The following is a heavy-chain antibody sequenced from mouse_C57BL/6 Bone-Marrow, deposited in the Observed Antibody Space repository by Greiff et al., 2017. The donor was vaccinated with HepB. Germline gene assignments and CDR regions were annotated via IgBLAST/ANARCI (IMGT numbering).Heavy chain of an antibody. Sequence: QVQLQQSGAELVRPGASVTLSCKASGYTFTDYEMHWVKQTPVHGLEWIGAIDPETGGTAYNQKFKGKAILTADKSSSTAYMELRSLTSEDSAVYYCTRPSFYHRDYWGQGTTLTVSS. V-gene: IGHV1-15*01. J-gene: IGHJ2*01. CDR2: IDPETGGT. CDR1: GYTFTDYE. CDR3: TRPSFYHRDY. D-gene: IGHD2-1*01.